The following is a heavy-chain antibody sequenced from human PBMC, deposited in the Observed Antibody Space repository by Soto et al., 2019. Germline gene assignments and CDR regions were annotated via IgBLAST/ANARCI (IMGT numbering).Heavy chain of an antibody. CDR2: ISSSGSTI. D-gene: IGHD3-22*01. CDR1: GFTFSSYE. CDR3: ARDIGPSGSYQMGWFDP. Sequence: GGSLRLACAAPGFTFSSYEMTWVRQAPGKGLEWVSYISSSGSTIYYADSVKGRFTISRDNAKNSLYLQMNSLRAEDTAVYYCARDIGPSGSYQMGWFDPWGQGTVVTVSS. J-gene: IGHJ5*02. V-gene: IGHV3-48*03.